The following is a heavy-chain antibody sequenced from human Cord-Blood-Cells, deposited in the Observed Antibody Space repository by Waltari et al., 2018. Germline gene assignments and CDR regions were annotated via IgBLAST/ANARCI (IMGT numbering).Heavy chain of an antibody. V-gene: IGHV4-39*01. J-gene: IGHJ4*02. CDR2: IYYRGST. CDR1: GGAISSSSYY. CDR3: ARQDIVVVPAAIGYFDY. D-gene: IGHD2-2*01. Sequence: QLQLQESGPGLVKPSETLSLTCTVSGGAISSSSYYWGWVRQPPGRGLEWIGSIYYRGSTNYNPALKRRVTISVDTSKNQFSLKLSSVTAADTAVDYCARQDIVVVPAAIGYFDYWGQGTLVTVSS.